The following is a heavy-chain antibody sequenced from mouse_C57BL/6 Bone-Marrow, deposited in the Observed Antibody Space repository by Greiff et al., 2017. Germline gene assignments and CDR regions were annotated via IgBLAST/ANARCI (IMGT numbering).Heavy chain of an antibody. D-gene: IGHD1-1*01. CDR2: INPNNGGT. Sequence: EVQLQESGPELLKPGAVVKIPCKASGYTFTDYNMDWVKQSHGKSLEWIGDINPNNGGTIYNQKFKGKATLTVDKSSSAAYMELRSLTSEDTAVYYCARRGTVVDFDYWGQGTTRTVSS. CDR3: ARRGTVVDFDY. J-gene: IGHJ2*01. V-gene: IGHV1-18*01. CDR1: GYTFTDYN.